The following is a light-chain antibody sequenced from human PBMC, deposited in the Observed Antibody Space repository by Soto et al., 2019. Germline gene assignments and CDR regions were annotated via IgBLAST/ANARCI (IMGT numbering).Light chain of an antibody. V-gene: IGLV2-14*03. CDR3: QSYDRSLSGNV. J-gene: IGLJ1*01. CDR2: GVS. Sequence: QSALTQPASVSGSPGQSITISCSGTSTDVGHPYNYVSWYQQYPGKAPKLLIFGVSNRPSGISGRFSGSKSGNTASLTISGLQPEDEADYYCQSYDRSLSGNVFGTGTKVTVL. CDR1: STDVGHPYNY.